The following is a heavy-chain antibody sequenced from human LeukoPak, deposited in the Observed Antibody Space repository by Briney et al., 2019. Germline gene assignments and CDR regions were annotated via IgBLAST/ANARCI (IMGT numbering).Heavy chain of an antibody. CDR2: ISSSGSTI. Sequence: GGTLRLSCAASGFTFSSYEMNWVRQAPGKGLEWVSYISSSGSTIYYADSVKGRFTISRDNAKNSLYLQMNSLRAEDTAVYYCARKRSPGAFDIWGQGTMVTVSS. V-gene: IGHV3-48*03. CDR1: GFTFSSYE. CDR3: ARKRSPGAFDI. J-gene: IGHJ3*02.